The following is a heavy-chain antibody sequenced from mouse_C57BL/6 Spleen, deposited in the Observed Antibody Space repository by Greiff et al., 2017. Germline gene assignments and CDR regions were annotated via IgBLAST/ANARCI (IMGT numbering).Heavy chain of an antibody. CDR1: GFNIKDDY. Sequence: ESGAELVRPGASVKLSCTASGFNIKDDYMHWVKQRPEQGLEWIGWIDPENGDTEYAPKFQGKATITADPSSNTAYLQLSSLTSEDTAVYYCTTGFTVVASDYWGQGTTLTGSS. V-gene: IGHV14-4*01. CDR3: TTGFTVVASDY. J-gene: IGHJ2*01. CDR2: IDPENGDT. D-gene: IGHD1-1*01.